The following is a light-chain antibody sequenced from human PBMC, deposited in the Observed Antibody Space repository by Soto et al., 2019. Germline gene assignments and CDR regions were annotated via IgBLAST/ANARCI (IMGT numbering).Light chain of an antibody. V-gene: IGKV1-5*03. CDR1: QTISTW. CDR2: RAS. Sequence: DIQMTQSPSTLSASVGDRVTITCRASQTISTWLAWYQHKPGKAPNLLIYRASTLESGVPSRFSGSGSGTEFTLTINSLQSDDFATYYCQQYDKSPPWTFGQGTKVDIK. J-gene: IGKJ1*01. CDR3: QQYDKSPPWT.